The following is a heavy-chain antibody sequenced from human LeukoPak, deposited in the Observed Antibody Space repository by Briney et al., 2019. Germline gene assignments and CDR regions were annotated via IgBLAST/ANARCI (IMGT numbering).Heavy chain of an antibody. CDR2: VYHSGST. Sequence: SETLSLTCAVSDYSISSGNYWGWIRQPPGKGLEWIGSVYHSGSTHYRRSLKSRVTISVDTSKNQFSLKLSSVTAADTAVYYCARNDSSGYFDYWGQGTLVTVSS. J-gene: IGHJ4*02. CDR3: ARNDSSGYFDY. D-gene: IGHD3-22*01. CDR1: DYSISSGNY. V-gene: IGHV4-38-2*01.